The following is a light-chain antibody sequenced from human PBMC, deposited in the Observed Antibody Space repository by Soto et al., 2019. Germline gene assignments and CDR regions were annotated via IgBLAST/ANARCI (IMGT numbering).Light chain of an antibody. Sequence: EIVMTQSPGTLSVSPGERATLSCRASQSVSSNLAWYQQKPCQAPRLLIYGASTRATGIPARFSGSGSGTEFTLTINSLQSEDFAVYYCQQYDNWTWTFGQGTKV. CDR2: GAS. CDR1: QSVSSN. J-gene: IGKJ1*01. V-gene: IGKV3-15*01. CDR3: QQYDNWTWT.